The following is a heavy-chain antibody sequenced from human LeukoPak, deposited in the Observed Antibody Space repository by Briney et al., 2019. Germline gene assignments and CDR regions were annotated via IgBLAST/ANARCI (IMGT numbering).Heavy chain of an antibody. V-gene: IGHV4-59*01. CDR2: IYYSGST. CDR3: AREFSDAFDM. Sequence: SETLSLTCAVSGGSISDYYWSWIRQPPGKGLEWIGYIYYSGSTNCNPSLKSRVTISVDTSKNQFSLKSSSVTAADTAVYYCAREFSDAFDMWGQGTMVTVSS. J-gene: IGHJ3*02. CDR1: GGSISDYY.